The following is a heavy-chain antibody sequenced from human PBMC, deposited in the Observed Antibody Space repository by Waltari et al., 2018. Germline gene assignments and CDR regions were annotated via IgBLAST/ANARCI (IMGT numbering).Heavy chain of an antibody. CDR1: GGTFSNYF. CDR2: IIPIVEVA. J-gene: IGHJ4*02. V-gene: IGHV1-69*09. CDR3: ANVGTGATDF. D-gene: IGHD7-27*01. Sequence: QVLLVQSGAEVKKPGSSMKVTCKASGGTFSNYFISWVRQAPGQGLEWMGRIIPIVEVANYALKFQDRVTITADKSTNTSYMELSSLTSEDTAVYYCANVGTGATDFWGQGTLVTVSS.